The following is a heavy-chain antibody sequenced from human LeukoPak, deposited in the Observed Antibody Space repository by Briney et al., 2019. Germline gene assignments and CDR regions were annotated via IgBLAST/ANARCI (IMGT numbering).Heavy chain of an antibody. CDR3: ARDLMT. CDR1: GGSFSGKY. Sequence: PSETLSLTCAVYGGSFSGKYWTWIRQPPRKGLEWIGEITHSGSTYYNPSLKSRVTISVDTSKNQFSLKLNSVTAADTAAYYCARDLMTWGQGTLVTVSS. V-gene: IGHV4-34*01. CDR2: ITHSGST. J-gene: IGHJ4*02.